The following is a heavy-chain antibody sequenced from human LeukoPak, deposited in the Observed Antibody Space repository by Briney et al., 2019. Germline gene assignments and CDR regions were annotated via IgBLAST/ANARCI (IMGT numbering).Heavy chain of an antibody. CDR2: INPNSGGT. CDR1: GYTFTGYY. CDR3: AREYYGRALDP. V-gene: IGHV1-2*02. Sequence: ASVKVTCKASGYTFTGYYMHWVRQAPGQGLEWMGWINPNSGGTNFAQKFQGRVTMTRDTSISTAYMELSRLRSDDTAVYYCAREYYGRALDPWGQGTLVTVSS. J-gene: IGHJ5*02. D-gene: IGHD2-21*01.